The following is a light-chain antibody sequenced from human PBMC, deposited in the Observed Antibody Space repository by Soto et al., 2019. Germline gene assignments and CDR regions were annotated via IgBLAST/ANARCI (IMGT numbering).Light chain of an antibody. V-gene: IGKV3-15*01. CDR3: QQYYNWPRT. CDR2: GAS. CDR1: ESVSSN. J-gene: IGKJ1*01. Sequence: EILMAQSPATLSVSPGERATLSCRASESVSSNVAWYQQRHGQAPRLLIYGASTGDTGIADRFSGIWSGTECTLTLSSLHSEDFAVYYCQQYYNWPRTFGQGTKVDI.